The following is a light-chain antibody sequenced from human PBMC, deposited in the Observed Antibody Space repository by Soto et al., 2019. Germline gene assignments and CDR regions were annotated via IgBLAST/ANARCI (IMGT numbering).Light chain of an antibody. CDR3: QQYGSSPPYT. Sequence: EIVLTQSPGTLSLSPGERATLSCRASQSVSSSYLAWYQQKPGQAPRLLIYGASSRATGMPDRLSGSGSGTDFSLTISRLEPEDFAVYYWQQYGSSPPYTFGQGTKLEIK. V-gene: IGKV3-20*01. CDR1: QSVSSSY. CDR2: GAS. J-gene: IGKJ2*01.